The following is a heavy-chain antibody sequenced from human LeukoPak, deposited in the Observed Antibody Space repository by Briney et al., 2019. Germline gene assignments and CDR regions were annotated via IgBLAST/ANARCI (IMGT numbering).Heavy chain of an antibody. D-gene: IGHD3-10*01. CDR3: ASYGSGSYTRRGMED. CDR1: GGSISSGDYY. Sequence: SETLSLTCTVSGGSISSGDYYWSWIRQPPGKGLEWIGYIYYSGSTYYNPSLKSRVTISVDTSKNQFSLKLSSVTAADTAVYYCASYGSGSYTRRGMEDWGQGTLVTVSS. V-gene: IGHV4-30-4*01. CDR2: IYYSGST. J-gene: IGHJ4*02.